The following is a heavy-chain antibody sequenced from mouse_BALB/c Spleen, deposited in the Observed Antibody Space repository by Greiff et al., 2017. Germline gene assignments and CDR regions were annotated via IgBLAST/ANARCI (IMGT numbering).Heavy chain of an antibody. V-gene: IGHV1S81*02. CDR1: GYTFTSYW. Sequence: VQLKQSGAELVKPGASVKLSCKASGYTFTSYWMHWVKQRPGQGLEWIGEINPSNGRTNYNEKFKSKATLTVDKSSSTAYMQLSSLTSEDSAVYYCARCDGTRYFDVWGAGTTVTVSS. D-gene: IGHD4-1*01. J-gene: IGHJ1*01. CDR3: ARCDGTRYFDV. CDR2: INPSNGRT.